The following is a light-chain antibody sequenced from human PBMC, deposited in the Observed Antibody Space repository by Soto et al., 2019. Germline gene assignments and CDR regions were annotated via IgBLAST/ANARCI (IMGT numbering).Light chain of an antibody. CDR1: QDISNY. CDR2: DAS. Sequence: DIQMTQSPSSLSASVGDRVTITCQASQDISNYLNWYQQKPGKAPKLLIYDASNLETGVPSRFSGSGSGKDFTFTISSLQAEDIATYYCQQYDNLPITFGQGTRLEIK. J-gene: IGKJ5*01. CDR3: QQYDNLPIT. V-gene: IGKV1-33*01.